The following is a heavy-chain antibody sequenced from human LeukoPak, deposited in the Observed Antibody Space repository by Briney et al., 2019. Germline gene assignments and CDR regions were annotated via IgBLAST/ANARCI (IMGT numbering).Heavy chain of an antibody. CDR2: VYYDGTS. V-gene: IGHV4-39*01. CDR3: VRHISTNTGYFDS. D-gene: IGHD5-24*01. J-gene: IGHJ4*02. CDR1: GGSINSHSYY. Sequence: SETLSLTCTVSGGSINSHSYYWGWIRQPPGKGLEWIGSVYYDGTSYSNPSLKSRVAVFVDTSRDQFSLDLSFVTAADTALYYCVRHISTNTGYFDSCGQGTLVSVSS.